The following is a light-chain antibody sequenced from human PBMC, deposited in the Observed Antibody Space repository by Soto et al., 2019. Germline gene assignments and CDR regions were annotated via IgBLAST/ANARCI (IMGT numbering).Light chain of an antibody. CDR3: QQRSNLFT. V-gene: IGKV3-11*01. CDR1: QSVGTY. J-gene: IGKJ3*01. Sequence: EIVLTQSPATLSLSPGERATLSCRASQSVGTYLAWYQQKRGQAPRLLIYDASHRATGIPARFSGSGSGTDFTLTISSLEPDDFAVYCCQQRSNLFTFGPGTTVDIK. CDR2: DAS.